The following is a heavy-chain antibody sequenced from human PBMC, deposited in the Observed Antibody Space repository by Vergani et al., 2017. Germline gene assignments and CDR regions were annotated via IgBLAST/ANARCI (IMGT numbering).Heavy chain of an antibody. CDR3: AKDRIRTPDY. CDR2: ISSSSSYI. CDR1: GFTFSSYS. V-gene: IGHV3-21*04. Sequence: VQLVESGGGVVQPGGSLRLSCAASGFTFSSYSMNWVRQAPGKGLEWVSSISSSSSYIYYADSVKGRFTISRDNSKNTLYLQMNSLRAEDTAVYYCAKDRIRTPDYWGQGTLVTVSS. J-gene: IGHJ4*02. D-gene: IGHD2-21*01.